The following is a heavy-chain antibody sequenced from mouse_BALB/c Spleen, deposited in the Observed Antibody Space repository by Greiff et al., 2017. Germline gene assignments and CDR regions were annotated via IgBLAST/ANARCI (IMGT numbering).Heavy chain of an antibody. D-gene: IGHD2-10*01. CDR2: ISYSGST. CDR1: GDSITSGY. J-gene: IGHJ4*01. CDR3: ARGAYYGNWGYAMDY. Sequence: EVMLVESGPSLVKPSQTLSLTCSVTGDSITSGYWNWIRKFPGNKLEYMGYISYSGSTYYNPSLKSRISITRDTSKNQYYLQLNSVTTEDTATYYCARGAYYGNWGYAMDYWGQGTSVTVSS. V-gene: IGHV3-8*02.